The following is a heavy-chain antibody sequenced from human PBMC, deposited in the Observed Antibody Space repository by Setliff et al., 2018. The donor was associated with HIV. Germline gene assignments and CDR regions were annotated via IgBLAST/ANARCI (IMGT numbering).Heavy chain of an antibody. D-gene: IGHD5-12*01. CDR2: ISANDGST. J-gene: IGHJ6*03. Sequence: GGSLRLSCAASGFTFSTYAMSWVRQVPGKGLERVSGISANDGSTFYADSVKGRFTISRDNSKNTVFLQMNSLRREDTGVYYCAKGRWPVNVVSTIIRYYYYMDVWGSGTTVTVSS. V-gene: IGHV3-23*01. CDR1: GFTFSTYA. CDR3: AKGRWPVNVVSTIIRYYYYMDV.